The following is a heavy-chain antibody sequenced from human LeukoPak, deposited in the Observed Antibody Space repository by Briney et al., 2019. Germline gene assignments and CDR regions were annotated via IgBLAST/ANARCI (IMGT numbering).Heavy chain of an antibody. V-gene: IGHV3-48*03. CDR3: VRAHRFYDYLTGYREYFFDA. D-gene: IGHD3-9*01. J-gene: IGHJ4*02. CDR1: GFTFTSYE. Sequence: PGGSLRLSCAASGFTFTSYEMNWVRQAPGKGLEWLSYIGISNGAEYYADSVKGRFTISRDIAKNSLFLQMNSLRAEDSAVYYCVRAHRFYDYLTGYREYFFDAWGQGTLVTVSS. CDR2: IGISNGAE.